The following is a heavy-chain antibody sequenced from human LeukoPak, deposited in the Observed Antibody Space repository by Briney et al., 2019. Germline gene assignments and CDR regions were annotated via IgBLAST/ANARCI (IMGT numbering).Heavy chain of an antibody. Sequence: SETLSLTCIVSGSSISSYYWNWIRQPAGKGLEWIGRIYISGSTNYNPSLKSRVTMSADTSKNQFSLKLSSVTAADTAVYYCARATHSGRRGLFDYWGQGTLVTVSS. CDR1: GSSISSYY. CDR3: ARATHSGRRGLFDY. CDR2: IYISGST. J-gene: IGHJ4*02. D-gene: IGHD1-26*01. V-gene: IGHV4-4*07.